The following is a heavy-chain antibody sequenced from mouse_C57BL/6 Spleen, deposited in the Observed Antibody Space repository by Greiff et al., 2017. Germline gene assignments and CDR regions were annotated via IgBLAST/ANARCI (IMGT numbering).Heavy chain of an antibody. CDR1: GYTFTDYY. V-gene: IGHV1-26*01. D-gene: IGHD1-1*01. CDR2: INPNNGGT. J-gene: IGHJ3*01. Sequence: VQLQQSGPELVKPGASVKISCKASGYTFTDYYMNWVKQSHGKSLEWIGDINPNNGGTSYNQKFKGKATLTVDKSSSTAYMELRSLTSEDSAVXSCAKSDYDSCPAWFAYWGQGTLVTVSA. CDR3: AKSDYDSCPAWFAY.